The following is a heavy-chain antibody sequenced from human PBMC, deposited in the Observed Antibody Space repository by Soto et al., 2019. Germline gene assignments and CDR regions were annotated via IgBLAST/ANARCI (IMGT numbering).Heavy chain of an antibody. D-gene: IGHD1-20*01. CDR3: ARGITLPTPLDY. V-gene: IGHV1-3*01. CDR2: INAGNGNT. CDR1: GYTFTSYA. Sequence: ASVKGSCKASGYTFTSYAMHLVRQAPGQRLEWMGWINAGNGNTKYSQKFQGRVTITRDTSASTAYMELSSLRSEDTAVYYCARGITLPTPLDYWGQGTLVTSPQ. J-gene: IGHJ4*02.